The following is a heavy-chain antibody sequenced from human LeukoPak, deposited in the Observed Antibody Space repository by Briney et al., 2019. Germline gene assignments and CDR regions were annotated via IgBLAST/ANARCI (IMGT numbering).Heavy chain of an antibody. CDR3: ARVDTAMAAFDY. CDR2: IYPGDSDT. D-gene: IGHD5-18*01. J-gene: IGHJ4*01. Sequence: GESLKISCKASGYSFTSYFIAWVRQMPGKGLERMGIIYPGDSDTRYSPSFQGQVTISADKSTSTAYLQWSSLKASDTAMYYCARVDTAMAAFDYWGQGTLVTVSS. V-gene: IGHV5-51*01. CDR1: GYSFTSYF.